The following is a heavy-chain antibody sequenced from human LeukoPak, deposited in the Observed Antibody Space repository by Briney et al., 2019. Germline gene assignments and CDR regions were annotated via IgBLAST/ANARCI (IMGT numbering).Heavy chain of an antibody. J-gene: IGHJ4*02. CDR2: IWYDGSNK. Sequence: GGSLRLSCAASGFTFSSYGMHWVRPAPGKGLEWVAVIWYDGSNKYYADSVKGRFTISRDNSKNTLYLQMNSLRAEDTAVYYCAKDLQTDYYFDYWGQGTLVTVSS. V-gene: IGHV3-33*06. D-gene: IGHD3/OR15-3a*01. CDR1: GFTFSSYG. CDR3: AKDLQTDYYFDY.